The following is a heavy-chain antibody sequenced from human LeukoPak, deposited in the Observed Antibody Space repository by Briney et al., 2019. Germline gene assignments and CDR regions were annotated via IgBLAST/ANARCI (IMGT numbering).Heavy chain of an antibody. CDR1: GYSFTSYW. Sequence: GESLKISCKGSGYSFTSYWIGWVRQMPGKGLEWMGIIYPGDSDTRYSPSFQGQVTISADKSISTAYLQWSSLKASDTAMYYCARQLYCGGDCYHDAFDIWGQGQWSPSLQ. D-gene: IGHD2-21*02. CDR3: ARQLYCGGDCYHDAFDI. V-gene: IGHV5-51*01. J-gene: IGHJ3*02. CDR2: IYPGDSDT.